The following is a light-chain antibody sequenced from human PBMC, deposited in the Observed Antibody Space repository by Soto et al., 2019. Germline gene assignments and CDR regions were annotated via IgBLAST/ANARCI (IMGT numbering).Light chain of an antibody. Sequence: EIVMTQYTLSLPVTPGEPASISCSSSQSLLHSNGYNYLDWYLQKPGQSPQLLIYLGSNRASGVPDRFSGSGSGTDFTLKISRVEAEDVGVYYCMQPLQSWTFGQGTKVDI. J-gene: IGKJ1*01. CDR2: LGS. CDR1: QSLLHSNGYNY. CDR3: MQPLQSWT. V-gene: IGKV2-28*01.